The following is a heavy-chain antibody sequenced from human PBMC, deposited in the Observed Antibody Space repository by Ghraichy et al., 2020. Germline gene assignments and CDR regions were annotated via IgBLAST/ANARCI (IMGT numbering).Heavy chain of an antibody. CDR2: ISSSSSYI. J-gene: IGHJ4*02. Sequence: GGSLRLSCAASGFTFSSYSMNWVRQAPGKGLEWVSSISSSSSYIYYADSVKGRFTISRDNAKNSLYLQMNSLGAEDTAVYYCARVGGSSWDFDYWGQGTLVTVSS. CDR3: ARVGGSSWDFDY. CDR1: GFTFSSYS. D-gene: IGHD6-13*01. V-gene: IGHV3-21*01.